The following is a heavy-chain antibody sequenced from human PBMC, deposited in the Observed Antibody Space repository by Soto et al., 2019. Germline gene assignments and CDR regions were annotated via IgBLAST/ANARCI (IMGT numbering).Heavy chain of an antibody. Sequence: GALRLSCAASGFTFSSYAMSWVRQAPGKGLEWVSAISGSGGSTYYADSVKGRFTISRDNSKNTLYLQMNSLRAEDTAVYYCAKTPIVVVPAAVRHWFDPWGQGTLVTVSS. J-gene: IGHJ5*02. CDR3: AKTPIVVVPAAVRHWFDP. D-gene: IGHD2-2*02. V-gene: IGHV3-23*01. CDR1: GFTFSSYA. CDR2: ISGSGGST.